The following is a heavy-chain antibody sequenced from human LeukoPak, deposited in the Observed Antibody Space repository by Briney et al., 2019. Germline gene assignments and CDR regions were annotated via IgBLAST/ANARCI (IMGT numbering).Heavy chain of an antibody. CDR2: ISTYNGNT. D-gene: IGHD5-12*01. CDR3: ARDHLDIVPTIYSY. V-gene: IGHV1-18*01. CDR1: GYTFTTYG. Sequence: ASVKVSCKASGYTFTTYGITWVRQAPGQGLEWLGWISTYNGNTNYAQKFQGRVTLTTDTSASIAYLELRSLRSDDTALYYCARDHLDIVPTIYSYWGQGTLVTVSS. J-gene: IGHJ4*02.